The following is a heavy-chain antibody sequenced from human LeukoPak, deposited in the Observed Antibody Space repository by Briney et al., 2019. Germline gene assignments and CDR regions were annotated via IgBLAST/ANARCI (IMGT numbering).Heavy chain of an antibody. V-gene: IGHV1-46*03. D-gene: IGHD3-10*01. Sequence: ASVKVSCKASGYTFTSYYMHWVRQAPGQGVEGMVIITPSGGSTSYAQKFQGRVTMTRATSTSTVYMELSSLRSEDTAVYYCARGSKGPSAFAPWGQGTLVTVSS. CDR3: ARGSKGPSAFAP. J-gene: IGHJ5*02. CDR1: GYTFTSYY. CDR2: ITPSGGST.